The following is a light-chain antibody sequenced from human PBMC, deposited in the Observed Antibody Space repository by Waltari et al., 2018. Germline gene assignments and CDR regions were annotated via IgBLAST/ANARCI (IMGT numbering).Light chain of an antibody. Sequence: DIVMTQSPDYLAVSLGEKATINCKSSQSVLYSSNNKNYLAVYQEKPGQPPKLVIYWAATRESGVPDRFRGSGSGADFPLTISSLHAEDVAVYCCQQSYSTPRTFGQGTKVEIK. CDR2: WAA. V-gene: IGKV4-1*01. CDR1: QSVLYSSNNKNY. CDR3: QQSYSTPRT. J-gene: IGKJ1*01.